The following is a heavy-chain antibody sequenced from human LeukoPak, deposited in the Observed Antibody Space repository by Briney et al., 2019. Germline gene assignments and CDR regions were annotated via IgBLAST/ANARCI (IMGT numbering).Heavy chain of an antibody. V-gene: IGHV4-59*01. J-gene: IGHJ4*02. CDR3: ARSLYSSSWYYFDY. CDR2: IYYSGST. CDR1: GGSISSYY. D-gene: IGHD6-13*01. Sequence: SETLSLTCTVSGGSISSYYWSWIRQPPGKGLEWIGYIYYSGSTNYIPSLKSRVTISVDTSKNQFSLKLSSVTAADTAVYYCARSLYSSSWYYFDYWGQGTLVTVSS.